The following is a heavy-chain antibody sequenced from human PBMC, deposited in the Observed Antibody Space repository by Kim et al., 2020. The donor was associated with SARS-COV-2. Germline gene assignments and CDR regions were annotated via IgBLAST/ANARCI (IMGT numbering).Heavy chain of an antibody. Sequence: ASVKVSCKASGYTFTSYDINWVRQATGQGLEWMGWMNPNSGNTGYAQKFQGRVTMTRNTSISTAYMELSSLRSEDTAVYYCARAHAPARYYDFWSGYSPAYYYYGMDVWGQGTTVTVSS. CDR2: MNPNSGNT. CDR1: GYTFTSYD. CDR3: ARAHAPARYYDFWSGYSPAYYYYGMDV. J-gene: IGHJ6*02. D-gene: IGHD3-3*01. V-gene: IGHV1-8*01.